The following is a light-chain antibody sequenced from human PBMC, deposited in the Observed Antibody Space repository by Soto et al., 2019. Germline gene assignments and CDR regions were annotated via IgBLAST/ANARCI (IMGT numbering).Light chain of an antibody. CDR1: QVIGSRY. Sequence: EIVMTQSPGTLSLSPGERATISCRASQVIGSRYLAWYHQKSGQAPRLLIYGASSRATGIPDRFSGSGSWTDFTLNISRLEPEDFGVYYCQQFGSSIPHTFGQGTKLEIK. CDR2: GAS. CDR3: QQFGSSIPHT. J-gene: IGKJ2*01. V-gene: IGKV3-20*01.